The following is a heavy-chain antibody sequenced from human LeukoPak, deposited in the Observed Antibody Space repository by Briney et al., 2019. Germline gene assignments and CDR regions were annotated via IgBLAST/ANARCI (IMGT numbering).Heavy chain of an antibody. D-gene: IGHD3-9*01. J-gene: IGHJ3*02. Sequence: ASVKVSCKASGYTFTGYYMHWVRQAPGQGPEWMGIINPNSGSTTYAQKFQGRVTMTRDTSTSTVYMELSSLRSEDTAVYYCARPNILVTDAFDIWGQGTMVTVSS. CDR3: ARPNILVTDAFDI. CDR2: INPNSGST. V-gene: IGHV1-46*01. CDR1: GYTFTGYY.